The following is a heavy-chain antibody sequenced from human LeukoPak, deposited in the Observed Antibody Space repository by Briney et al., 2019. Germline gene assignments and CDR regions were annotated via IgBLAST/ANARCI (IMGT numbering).Heavy chain of an antibody. J-gene: IGHJ5*02. CDR2: INHSVST. CDR1: GGSFCGYY. V-gene: IGHV4-34*01. Sequence: PSETLSLTCAVYGGSFCGYYWSWIRDPPAEGLECSGEINHSVSTNYNPSLNSRVTISADTSKNQYYMKLRSVTAADTDVYYCARMRSVRITMVRGVRGWFDPWGQGTLVTVSS. D-gene: IGHD3-10*01. CDR3: ARMRSVRITMVRGVRGWFDP.